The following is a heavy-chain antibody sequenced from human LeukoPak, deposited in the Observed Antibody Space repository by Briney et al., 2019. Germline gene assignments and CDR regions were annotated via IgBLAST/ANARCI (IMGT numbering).Heavy chain of an antibody. CDR2: NNHREST. Sequence: SETLSLTCAVYGGSFSSGYYWRWIRHSPGKGVDWMGENNHRESTIYSPSLRRRNPHSVDTSKNHFSLKLSSVYAADRGLDYCARSKVTAYAYSVLDVWGKGTTVTVSS. J-gene: IGHJ6*04. V-gene: IGHV4-34*01. D-gene: IGHD2-21*02. CDR3: ARSKVTAYAYSVLDV. CDR1: GGSFSSGYY.